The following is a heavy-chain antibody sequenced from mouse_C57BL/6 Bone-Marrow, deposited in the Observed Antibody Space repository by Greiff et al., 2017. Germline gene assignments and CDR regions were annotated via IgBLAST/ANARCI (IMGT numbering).Heavy chain of an antibody. Sequence: VQLQQSGAELVRPGSSVKMSCKTSGYTFTSYGINWVKQRPGQGLEWLGYIYIGNGYTEYTEKFKGKATLTSDTSSSTAYMQLSSLTSEYSAIYFFARSREIYYGNYVRYFDYWGQGTTLTVSS. V-gene: IGHV1-58*01. CDR3: ARSREIYYGNYVRYFDY. J-gene: IGHJ2*01. CDR2: IYIGNGYT. D-gene: IGHD2-1*01. CDR1: GYTFTSYG.